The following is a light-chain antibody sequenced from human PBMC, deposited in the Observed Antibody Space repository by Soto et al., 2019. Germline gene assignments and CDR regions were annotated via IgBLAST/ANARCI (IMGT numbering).Light chain of an antibody. Sequence: EIVVTQSPGTLSVSPGERATLSCRASQSVSSNYLAWYQQKPGQAPRLIIFGASSRATGIPDRFSGSGSGTDFTLTISRVEPEDFAVYYCQQHGGSPPITFGQGTRLEIK. CDR2: GAS. V-gene: IGKV3-20*01. J-gene: IGKJ5*01. CDR1: QSVSSNY. CDR3: QQHGGSPPIT.